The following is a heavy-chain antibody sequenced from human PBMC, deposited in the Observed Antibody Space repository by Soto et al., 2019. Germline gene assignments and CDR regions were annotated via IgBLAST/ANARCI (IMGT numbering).Heavy chain of an antibody. V-gene: IGHV1-46*01. CDR2: IEPSGGSK. CDR3: ARTTMTFYYFDF. D-gene: IGHD4-17*01. CDR1: GYTFTSYY. Sequence: QVQLVQSGAEVKKPGASVKVSCKASGYTFTSYYMHWVRQAPGQGLEWMGVIEPSGGSKSYTQKFQGRITMTRETSTSTVYMELSSLRSEDTAVYYCARTTMTFYYFDFWGQGTLVTVSS. J-gene: IGHJ4*02.